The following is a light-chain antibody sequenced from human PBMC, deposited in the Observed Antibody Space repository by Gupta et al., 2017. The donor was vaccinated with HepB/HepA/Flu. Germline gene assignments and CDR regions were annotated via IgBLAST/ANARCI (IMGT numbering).Light chain of an antibody. CDR3: QQYVRSPQT. V-gene: IGKV3-20*01. CDR1: QTVTAFY. J-gene: IGKJ1*01. Sequence: EIVSTQSPGTLSLSPGERVTLSCRASQTVTAFYLAWYQQKPGQAPRLLIYATSSRATGIPDRFSGSGSGTEFTLTISRLEPEDFAVYYCQQYVRSPQTFGQGTKVEIK. CDR2: ATS.